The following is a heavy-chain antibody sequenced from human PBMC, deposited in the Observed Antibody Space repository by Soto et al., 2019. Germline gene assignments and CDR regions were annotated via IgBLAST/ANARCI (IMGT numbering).Heavy chain of an antibody. D-gene: IGHD2-2*01. Sequence: PGGSLRLSCAASGFTFNKDWMHWVRQAPGKGLVWVSRINNDGGSTSYADSAKGRFTISRDNAKNTLYLQMNSLRAEDTAIYYCVRVGYCSSTSCFQFDPWGQGTLVTVSS. J-gene: IGHJ5*02. CDR3: VRVGYCSSTSCFQFDP. CDR1: GFTFNKDW. CDR2: INNDGGST. V-gene: IGHV3-74*01.